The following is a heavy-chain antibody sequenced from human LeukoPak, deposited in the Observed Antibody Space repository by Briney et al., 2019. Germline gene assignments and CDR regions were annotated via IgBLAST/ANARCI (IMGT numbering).Heavy chain of an antibody. Sequence: PSETLSLTCTVSGGSISSSSYYWGWIRQPPGKGLEWIGSIYYSGSTYYNPSLKSRVTISVDTSKNQFSLKLSSVTAADTAVYYCARHLIVGATGGHDAFDIWGQGTMVTVSS. D-gene: IGHD1-26*01. J-gene: IGHJ3*02. CDR2: IYYSGST. V-gene: IGHV4-39*07. CDR1: GGSISSSSYY. CDR3: ARHLIVGATGGHDAFDI.